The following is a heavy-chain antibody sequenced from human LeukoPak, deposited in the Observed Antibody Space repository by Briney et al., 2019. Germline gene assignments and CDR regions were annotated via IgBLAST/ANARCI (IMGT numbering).Heavy chain of an antibody. Sequence: SETLSLTCTVSGGSISSSNYYWVWIRQPPGKGLEWIGSIYYGGSTYYNPSLKSRVTISVDTSKNQFSLKLTSVTAADTAVYYCARQRGTYGYSDYWGQGTLVIVSS. D-gene: IGHD4-17*01. CDR2: IYYGGST. V-gene: IGHV4-39*01. J-gene: IGHJ4*02. CDR3: ARQRGTYGYSDY. CDR1: GGSISSSNYY.